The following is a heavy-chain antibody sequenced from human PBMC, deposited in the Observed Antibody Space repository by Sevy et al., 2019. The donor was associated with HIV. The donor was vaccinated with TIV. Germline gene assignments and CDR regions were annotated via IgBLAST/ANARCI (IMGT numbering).Heavy chain of an antibody. V-gene: IGHV4-39*01. Sequence: SETLSLTCTVSGGSISSSSYYWGRIRQPPGKGLEWIGSIYYSGSTYYNPSLKSRVTISVDTSKNQFSLKLSSVTAADTAVYYCARHAGYSSGWLYYFDYWGQGTLVTVSS. CDR1: GGSISSSSYY. J-gene: IGHJ4*02. D-gene: IGHD6-19*01. CDR3: ARHAGYSSGWLYYFDY. CDR2: IYYSGST.